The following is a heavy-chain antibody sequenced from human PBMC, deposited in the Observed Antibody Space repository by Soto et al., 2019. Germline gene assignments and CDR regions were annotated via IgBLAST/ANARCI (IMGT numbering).Heavy chain of an antibody. CDR1: GFTFSSYG. CDR2: IWYDGSNK. CDR3: ARALGLCYSYSDPGRSNWFDY. Sequence: GGSLRLSCAASGFTFSSYGMHWVRQAPGKGLEWVAVIWYDGSNKYYADSVKGRFTISRDNSKNTLYLQMNSLRAEDTAVYYCARALGLCYSYSDPGRSNWFDYWGQGTLVTVSS. J-gene: IGHJ5*01. V-gene: IGHV3-33*01. D-gene: IGHD5-18*01.